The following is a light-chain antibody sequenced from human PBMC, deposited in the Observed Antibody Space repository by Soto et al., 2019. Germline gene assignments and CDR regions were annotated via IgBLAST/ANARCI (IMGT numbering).Light chain of an antibody. CDR3: QQYNSYPLT. CDR1: QSVTNN. CDR2: AAS. J-gene: IGKJ4*01. V-gene: IGKV3-15*01. Sequence: ILLTQSPATLSLSPGERATLSCRASQSVTNNLAWYQQRPGQSPRLIIYAASSRATGIPARFSGSGSGTEFTLTISSLQSDDFATYYCQQYNSYPLTFGGGTKVDIK.